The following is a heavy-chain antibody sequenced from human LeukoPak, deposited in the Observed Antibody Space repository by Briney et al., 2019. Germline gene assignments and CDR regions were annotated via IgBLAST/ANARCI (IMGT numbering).Heavy chain of an antibody. CDR1: GFTFSSYS. J-gene: IGHJ3*02. CDR2: ISSSSSTI. CDR3: AGGYVGAFDI. D-gene: IGHD5-12*01. Sequence: QPGGSLRLSCAASGFTFSSYSMNWVRQAPGKGLEWVSYISSSSSTIYYADSVKGRFTISRDNAKNSLYLQMNSLRAEDTAVYYCAGGYVGAFDIWGQGTMVTVSS. V-gene: IGHV3-48*04.